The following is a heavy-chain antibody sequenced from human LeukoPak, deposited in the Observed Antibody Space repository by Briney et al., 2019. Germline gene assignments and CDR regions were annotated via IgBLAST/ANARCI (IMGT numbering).Heavy chain of an antibody. J-gene: IGHJ5*01. CDR1: GGSISSGSYY. D-gene: IGHD2-15*01. V-gene: IGHV4-61*02. Sequence: SETLSLTCTVSGGSISSGSYYWSWIRQPAGQGLEWIGRIYTSGSTNYNPSLKSRVTISVDTSKNQFSLKLSSVTAADTAVYYCARHTVVAAGWFDSWGQGTLVTVSS. CDR2: IYTSGST. CDR3: ARHTVVAAGWFDS.